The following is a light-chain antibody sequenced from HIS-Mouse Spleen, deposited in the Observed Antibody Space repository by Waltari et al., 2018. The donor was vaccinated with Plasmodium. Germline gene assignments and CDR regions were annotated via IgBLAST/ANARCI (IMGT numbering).Light chain of an antibody. CDR3: QQLNSYPLT. CDR1: QGISSY. J-gene: IGKJ4*01. CDR2: AAS. V-gene: IGKV1-9*01. Sequence: DIKLTQSPSFLSASVGDRVTITCRAGQGISSYLAWYQQKPGKAPKLLIYAASTLQSGVPSRFSGSGSGTEFTLTISSLQPEDFATYYCQQLNSYPLTFGGGTKVEIK.